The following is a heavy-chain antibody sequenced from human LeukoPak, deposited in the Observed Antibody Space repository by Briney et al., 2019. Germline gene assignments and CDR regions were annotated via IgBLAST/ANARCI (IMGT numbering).Heavy chain of an antibody. J-gene: IGHJ4*02. V-gene: IGHV4-59*01. D-gene: IGHD2-21*02. Sequence: PSETLSLTCTVSGGSISSYYWSWIRQPPGKGLEWIGYIYYSGSTNYNPSLESRVTISVDTSKNQFSLKLSSVTAADTAVYYCARGDAHDYWGQGTLVTVSS. CDR2: IYYSGST. CDR3: ARGDAHDY. CDR1: GGSISSYY.